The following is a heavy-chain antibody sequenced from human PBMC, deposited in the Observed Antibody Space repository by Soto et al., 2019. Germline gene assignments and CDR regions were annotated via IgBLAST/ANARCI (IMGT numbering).Heavy chain of an antibody. V-gene: IGHV4-59*01. D-gene: IGHD2-15*01. CDR1: GGSISSYY. J-gene: IGHJ3*02. CDR3: ARDGVYCSGGSCSHQGAFDI. CDR2: IYYSGST. Sequence: PSETLSLTCTVFGGSISSYYWSWIRQPPGKGLEWIGYIYYSGSTNYNPSLKSRVTISVDTSKNQFSLKLSSVTAADTAVYYCARDGVYCSGGSCSHQGAFDIWGQGTMVTVSS.